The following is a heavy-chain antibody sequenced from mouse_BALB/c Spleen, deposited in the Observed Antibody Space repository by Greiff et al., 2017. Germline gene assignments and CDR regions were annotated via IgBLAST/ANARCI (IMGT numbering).Heavy chain of an antibody. CDR1: GFTFTDYY. CDR2: IRNKANGYTT. D-gene: IGHD1-1*01. CDR3: ARADYYGSSWYFDV. V-gene: IGHV7-3*02. Sequence: EVNVVESGGGLVQPGCSLRLSCATSGFTFTDYYMSWVRQPPGKALEWLGFIRNKANGYTTEYSASVKGRFTISRDNSQSILYLQMNTLRAEDSATYYCARADYYGSSWYFDVWGAGTTVTVSS. J-gene: IGHJ1*01.